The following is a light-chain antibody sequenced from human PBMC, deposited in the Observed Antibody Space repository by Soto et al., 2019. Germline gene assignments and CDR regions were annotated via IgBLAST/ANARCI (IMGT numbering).Light chain of an antibody. V-gene: IGLV2-8*01. CDR2: EVT. Sequence: QSALTQPPSASGSPGQSVTISCTGTSSDVGDYNYVSWYQQHPGKAPKLMIYEVTKRPSGVPDRFSGSKSGNTASLTVSGLKAEDEADYYCSSYAGSNNVKFGGGTKLTVL. J-gene: IGLJ2*01. CDR1: SSDVGDYNY. CDR3: SSYAGSNNVK.